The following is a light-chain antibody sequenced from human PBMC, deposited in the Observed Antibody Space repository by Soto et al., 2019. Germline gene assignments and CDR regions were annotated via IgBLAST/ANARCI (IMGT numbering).Light chain of an antibody. V-gene: IGKV3-20*01. CDR2: GAS. J-gene: IGKJ2*01. CDR3: QHYNNWPPYT. Sequence: DIVLTQSPGTLSLSPGERATLSCRASQSVSSNYLAWYQQKPGQAPRLLIYGASTRATGVPDRFSGSGSGTDFTLTISRLEPEDFAVYYCQHYNNWPPYTFGQGTRLEIK. CDR1: QSVSSNY.